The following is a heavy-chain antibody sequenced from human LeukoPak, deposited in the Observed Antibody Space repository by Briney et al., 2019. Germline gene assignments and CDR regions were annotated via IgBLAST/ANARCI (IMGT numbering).Heavy chain of an antibody. Sequence: GAPVKVSCKASGYTFTGYYMHWVRQAPGQGLEWMGWINPNSGGTNYAQKFQGRVTMTRDTSISTAYMELSRLRSDDTAVYYCARTFSSWYPYFDYWGQGTLVTVSS. J-gene: IGHJ4*02. CDR1: GYTFTGYY. CDR2: INPNSGGT. D-gene: IGHD6-13*01. V-gene: IGHV1-2*02. CDR3: ARTFSSWYPYFDY.